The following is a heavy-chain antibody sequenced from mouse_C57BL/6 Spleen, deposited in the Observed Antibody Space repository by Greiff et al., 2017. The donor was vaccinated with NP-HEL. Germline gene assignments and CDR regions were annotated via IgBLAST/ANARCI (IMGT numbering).Heavy chain of an antibody. CDR3: ARHGDGYYGY. CDR2: ISSGGSYT. D-gene: IGHD2-3*01. J-gene: IGHJ2*01. CDR1: GFTFSSYG. Sequence: EVNVVESGGDLVKPGGSLKLSCAASGFTFSSYGMSWVRQTPDKRLEWVATISSGGSYTYYPDSVKGRFTISRDNAKNTLYLQMSSLKSEDTAMYYCARHGDGYYGYWGQGTTLTVSS. V-gene: IGHV5-6*01.